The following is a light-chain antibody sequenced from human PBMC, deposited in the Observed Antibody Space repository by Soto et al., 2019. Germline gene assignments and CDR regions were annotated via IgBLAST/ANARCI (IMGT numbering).Light chain of an antibody. CDR1: QSVSSNY. CDR2: GAS. Sequence: EIVLTQSPGTLSLSPGERATLSCRASQSVSSNYLAWYQQKPGQAPRLLISGASSRATGIPDRFSGSGSGTDFALTISRLEPEDSAIYYCQQYVISVTFGQGTRLEIK. V-gene: IGKV3-20*01. CDR3: QQYVISVT. J-gene: IGKJ5*01.